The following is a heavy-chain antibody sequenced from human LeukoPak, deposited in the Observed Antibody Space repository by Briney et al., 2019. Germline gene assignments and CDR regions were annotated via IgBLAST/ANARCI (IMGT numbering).Heavy chain of an antibody. D-gene: IGHD3-3*01. Sequence: SETLSLTCTVSGGSISSYYWSWIRQPAGKGLEWIGRIYTSGSTNYNPSLKSRVTMSVDTSKNQFSLKLSSVTAADTAVYYCARDLIDYDFWGGSNWFDPWGQGTLVTVSS. CDR3: ARDLIDYDFWGGSNWFDP. CDR2: IYTSGST. CDR1: GGSISSYY. V-gene: IGHV4-4*07. J-gene: IGHJ5*02.